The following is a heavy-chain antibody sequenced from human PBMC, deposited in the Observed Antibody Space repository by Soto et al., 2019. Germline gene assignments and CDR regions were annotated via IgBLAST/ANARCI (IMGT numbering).Heavy chain of an antibody. V-gene: IGHV4-34*01. J-gene: IGHJ4*02. CDR3: AREVVTAAGPMYYFDY. Sequence: SETLSLTCAVYGGSFSGYYWSWIRQPPGKGLEWIGEINHSGSTNYNPSLKSRVTISVDTSKNQFSLKLSSVTAADTAVYYCAREVVTAAGPMYYFDYWGQGPLVTVSS. CDR1: GGSFSGYY. CDR2: INHSGST. D-gene: IGHD2-2*01.